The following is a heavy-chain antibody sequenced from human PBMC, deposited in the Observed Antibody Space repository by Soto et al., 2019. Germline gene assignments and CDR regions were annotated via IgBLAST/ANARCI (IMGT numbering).Heavy chain of an antibody. CDR2: IYHSGST. V-gene: IGHV4-4*02. CDR1: GGSISSSNW. J-gene: IGHJ3*02. CDR3: ASGSTMIVVARGGAFDI. D-gene: IGHD3-22*01. Sequence: SETLSLTCAVSGGSISSSNWWSWVRQPPGKGLEWTGEIYHSGSTNYNPSLKSRVTISVDKSKNQFSLKLSSVTAADTAVYYCASGSTMIVVARGGAFDIWGQGTMVTVSS.